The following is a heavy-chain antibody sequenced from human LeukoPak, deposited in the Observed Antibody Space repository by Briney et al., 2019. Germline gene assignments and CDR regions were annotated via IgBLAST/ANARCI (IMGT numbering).Heavy chain of an antibody. J-gene: IGHJ4*02. CDR1: GFTFSNYW. Sequence: PGGSLRLSCAASGFTFSNYWMHWIRQVPGKGLAWVSHIKYDGSATNYADSVKGRFTISRDNAKNTLYLQMNSLRAEDTAAYFCVSGSLQSGYNFDYWGQGALVTVSS. CDR3: VSGSLQSGYNFDY. CDR2: IKYDGSAT. V-gene: IGHV3-74*01. D-gene: IGHD3-3*01.